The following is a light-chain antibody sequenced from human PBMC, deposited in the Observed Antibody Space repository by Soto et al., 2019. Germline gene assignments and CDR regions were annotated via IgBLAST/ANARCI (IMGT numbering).Light chain of an antibody. Sequence: EIVLTQSPGTLSLSPGDRATLSCRATQSVSSSYLAWYQQKPGQAPRLLIYGASSRATGIPDRFSGSGSGTDFTLTITRLEPEDFAVYYCQQYGSWTFGQGTKVEIK. CDR3: QQYGSWT. CDR1: QSVSSSY. J-gene: IGKJ1*01. CDR2: GAS. V-gene: IGKV3-20*01.